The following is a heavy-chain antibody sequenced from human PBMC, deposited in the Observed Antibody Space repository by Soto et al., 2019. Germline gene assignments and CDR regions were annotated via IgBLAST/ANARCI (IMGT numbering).Heavy chain of an antibody. V-gene: IGHV3-74*01. CDR3: ASKHSSRAFDY. Sequence: EVQLVESGGGLVQPGGSLRLSCAASGFTFSSYWMHWVRQAPGKGLVCVSRINSDGSSTTYADSVKGRFTISRDNAKNTVYLQMTSLRAEDTAVYYCASKHSSRAFDYWVQGTLVTVSS. J-gene: IGHJ4*02. D-gene: IGHD6-13*01. CDR1: GFTFSSYW. CDR2: INSDGSST.